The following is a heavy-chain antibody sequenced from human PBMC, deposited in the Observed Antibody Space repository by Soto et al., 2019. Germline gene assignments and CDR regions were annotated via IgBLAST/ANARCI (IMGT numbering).Heavy chain of an antibody. Sequence: QVQLVESGGGVVQPGRSLRLSCAASGFTFSSYGMHWVRQAPGKGLEWVAVIWYDGSNKYYADSVKGRFTISRDNSKNTLYLQMNSLRAEDTAVYYCASEYCSGGRCYYYGMDVWGQGTTVPVSS. J-gene: IGHJ6*02. CDR2: IWYDGSNK. CDR1: GFTFSSYG. V-gene: IGHV3-33*01. CDR3: ASEYCSGGRCYYYGMDV. D-gene: IGHD2-15*01.